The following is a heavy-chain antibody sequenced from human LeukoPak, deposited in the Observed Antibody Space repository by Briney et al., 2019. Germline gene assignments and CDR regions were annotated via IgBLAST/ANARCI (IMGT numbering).Heavy chain of an antibody. CDR3: AITKGYDSSGYYYFDY. D-gene: IGHD3-22*01. J-gene: IGHJ4*02. Sequence: SETLSLTCTVSGGSISSYYWSWIRQPPGKGLEWIGYIYYSGSTNYNPSLKSRVTLSVDTSKNQFSLKLSSVTAADTAVYYCAITKGYDSSGYYYFDYWGQGTLVTVSS. CDR2: IYYSGST. V-gene: IGHV4-59*01. CDR1: GGSISSYY.